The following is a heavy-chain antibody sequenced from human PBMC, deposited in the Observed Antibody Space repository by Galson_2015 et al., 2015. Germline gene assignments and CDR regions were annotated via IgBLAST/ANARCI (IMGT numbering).Heavy chain of an antibody. J-gene: IGHJ4*02. D-gene: IGHD6-19*01. CDR3: AISAVAGYFDY. CDR2: TYYRSKWYN. Sequence: LGRTYYRSKWYNDYAVSVKSRITINPDTSKNQFSLQLNSVTPEDTAVYYCAISAVAGYFDYWGQGTLVTVSS. V-gene: IGHV6-1*01.